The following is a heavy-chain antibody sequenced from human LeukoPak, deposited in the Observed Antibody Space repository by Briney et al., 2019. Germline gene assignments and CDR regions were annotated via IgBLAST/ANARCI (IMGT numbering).Heavy chain of an antibody. CDR3: ARDRVWTVLY. CDR1: GLSFSSYA. CDR2: INQDGSEK. D-gene: IGHD6-13*01. V-gene: IGHV3-7*01. J-gene: IGHJ4*02. Sequence: GGSLRLSCAASGLSFSSYAMSWVRQAPGKGLEWVANINQDGSEKYYVDSVKGRFTISRDNAKNSLYLQMNSLRAEDTAVYYCARDRVWTVLYWGQGTLVSVSS.